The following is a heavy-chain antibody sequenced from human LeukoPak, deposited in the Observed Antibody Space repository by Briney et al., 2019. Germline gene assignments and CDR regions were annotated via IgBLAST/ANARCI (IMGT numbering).Heavy chain of an antibody. CDR1: GFTFSSYA. CDR3: ARDKEEQLVRGGYYYYYMDV. J-gene: IGHJ6*03. V-gene: IGHV3-30*01. Sequence: PGGSLRLSCAASGFTFSSYAMHWVRQAPGKGLEWVAAISYDGSNKYYADSVKGRFTISRDNSKNTLYLQMNSLRAEDTAVYYCARDKEEQLVRGGYYYYYMDVWGKGTTVTVSS. CDR2: ISYDGSNK. D-gene: IGHD6-6*01.